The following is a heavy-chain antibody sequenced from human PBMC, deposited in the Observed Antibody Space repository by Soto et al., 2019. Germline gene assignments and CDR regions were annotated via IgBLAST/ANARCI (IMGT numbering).Heavy chain of an antibody. CDR3: ARDDGSSPMYYYYGMDV. D-gene: IGHD6-6*01. CDR2: IIPIFGTA. V-gene: IGHV1-69*01. CDR1: GDTFSSYA. J-gene: IGHJ6*02. Sequence: VKVSCKASGDTFSSYAISWVRQAPGQGLEWMGGIIPIFGTANYAQKFQGRVTITADESTSTAYMELSSLRSEDTAVYYCARDDGSSPMYYYYGMDVWGQGTTVTVSS.